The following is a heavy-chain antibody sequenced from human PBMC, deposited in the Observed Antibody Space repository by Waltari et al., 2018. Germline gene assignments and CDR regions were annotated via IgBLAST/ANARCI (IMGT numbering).Heavy chain of an antibody. CDR3: ARDPGQGYFDY. CDR1: GFTFSSYG. J-gene: IGHJ4*02. V-gene: IGHV3-33*01. Sequence: QVQLVESGGGVVQPGRSLRLSCAASGFTFSSYGMHWGRQAPGKGLEWVAVIWYDGSNKYYADSVKGRFTISRDNSKNTLYLQMNSLRAEDTAVYYCARDPGQGYFDYWGQGTLVTVSS. CDR2: IWYDGSNK.